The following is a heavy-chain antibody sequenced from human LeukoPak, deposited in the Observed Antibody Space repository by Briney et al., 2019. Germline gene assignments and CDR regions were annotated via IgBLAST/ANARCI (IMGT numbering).Heavy chain of an antibody. D-gene: IGHD6-13*01. CDR2: IKQDGSEK. CDR3: AREAQQHYCFDY. Sequence: GGSLRLSCAASGFTFSRYWMSWVRQAPGKGLEWVATIKQDGSEKYYVDSVKGRFTISRDNAKNSLYLQMNSLRAEDTAVYYCAREAQQHYCFDYWGQGTLVTVSS. CDR1: GFTFSRYW. J-gene: IGHJ4*02. V-gene: IGHV3-7*05.